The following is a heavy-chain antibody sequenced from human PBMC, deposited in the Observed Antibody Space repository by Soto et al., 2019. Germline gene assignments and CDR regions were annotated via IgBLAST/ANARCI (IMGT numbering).Heavy chain of an antibody. J-gene: IGHJ4*02. CDR3: AKFMRVLRPDQWLPLEPFDS. CDR1: GFTFSDYY. Sequence: QVQVVESGGGLVKPGGSLRLSCAASGFTFSDYYMSWIRQAPGKGLEWVSYISSSGSDIYDADSVKGRFTISRDNDKNSLYLQMNSLRAEYTAVDYCAKFMRVLRPDQWLPLEPFDSWGQGTLVTVS. D-gene: IGHD6-19*01. CDR2: ISSSGSDI. V-gene: IGHV3-11*01.